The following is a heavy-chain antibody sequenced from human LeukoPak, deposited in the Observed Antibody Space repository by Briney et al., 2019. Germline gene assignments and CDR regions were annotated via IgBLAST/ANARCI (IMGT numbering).Heavy chain of an antibody. J-gene: IGHJ4*02. CDR2: ISGSGGST. V-gene: IGHV3-23*01. CDR1: GFTFSSYA. CDR3: AKAPGYCSGGTCYDD. D-gene: IGHD2-15*01. Sequence: GGSLRLSCAASGFTFSSYAMSWVRQAAGKGLEWVSVISGSGGSTYNADSVKGRFTISRDNSKNTLYLQMKSLRADDTAVYYGAKAPGYCSGGTCYDDWGQGSLVTVSS.